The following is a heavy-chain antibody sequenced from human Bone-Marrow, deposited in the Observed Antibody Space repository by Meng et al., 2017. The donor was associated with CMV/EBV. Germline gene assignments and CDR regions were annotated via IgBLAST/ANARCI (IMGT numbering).Heavy chain of an antibody. V-gene: IGHV3-53*01. CDR1: GFTSRLYA. CDR3: ASPYCSSTSCYTDYYYGMDV. Sequence: GGPGRLSCPASGFTSRLYAMHWVRQAPGKGLEWVSVIYSGGSTYYADSVKGRFTISRDNSKNTLYLQMNSLRAEDTAVYYCASPYCSSTSCYTDYYYGMDVWGQGTTVTVSS. D-gene: IGHD2-2*02. CDR2: IYSGGST. J-gene: IGHJ6*02.